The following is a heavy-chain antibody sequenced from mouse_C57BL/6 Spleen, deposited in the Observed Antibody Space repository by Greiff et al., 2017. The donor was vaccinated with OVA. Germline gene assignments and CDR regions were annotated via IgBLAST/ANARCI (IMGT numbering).Heavy chain of an antibody. V-gene: IGHV1-52*01. CDR3: ARGVYYAMDY. CDR2: IDPSDSET. CDR1: GYTFTSYW. Sequence: QVQLQQPGAELVRPGSSVKLSCKASGYTFTSYWMHWVKQRPIQGLEWIGHIDPSDSETHYNQKFKDKATLTVDKSSSTAYMQLSSLTSEDSAVYYCARGVYYAMDYGGQGTSVTVSS. J-gene: IGHJ4*01.